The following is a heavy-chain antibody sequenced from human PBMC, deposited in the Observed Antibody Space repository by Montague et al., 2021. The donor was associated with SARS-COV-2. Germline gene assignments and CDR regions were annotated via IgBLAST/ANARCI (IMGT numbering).Heavy chain of an antibody. CDR3: ARQHPLIVIFGVDDF. V-gene: IGHV3-21*01. CDR2: ISASSVHI. D-gene: IGHD3-3*02. J-gene: IGHJ4*02. Sequence: SLRLSCAASGFTFVSYTMNWFRQAPGKGLELVSSISASSVHIYYADSLRGRFTISRDNAKNSLYLQMNTLSADDTAVYYSARQHPLIVIFGVDDFWGQGTMVTVSS. CDR1: GFTFVSYT.